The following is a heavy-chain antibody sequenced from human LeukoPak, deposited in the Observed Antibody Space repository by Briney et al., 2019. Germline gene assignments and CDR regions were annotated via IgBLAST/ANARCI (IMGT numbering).Heavy chain of an antibody. D-gene: IGHD3-3*01. CDR3: ARDPPYNYDFWRGYYNPFYYGMDV. CDR1: GSTFTGYN. Sequence: ASVKVSCKASGSTFTGYNMHWVRQPHGQGLEWMGWINPNSSGTTNAQKFQGRVTITRDTSISTAYMELSRLRSDATAVYYCARDPPYNYDFWRGYYNPFYYGMDVWGQGTTVTVSS. V-gene: IGHV1-2*02. CDR2: INPNSSGT. J-gene: IGHJ6*02.